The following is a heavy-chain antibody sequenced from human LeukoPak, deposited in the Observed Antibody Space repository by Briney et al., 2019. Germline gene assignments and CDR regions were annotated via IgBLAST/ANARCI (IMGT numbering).Heavy chain of an antibody. D-gene: IGHD3-9*01. V-gene: IGHV3-9*01. CDR1: GFHYHDYA. CDR2: INWNSGSI. CDR3: AKGGFDDILTGYYNPPDY. Sequence: PGGPLPLSCAPSGFHYHDYALHWLRQAPAKGLEWVSGINWNSGSIRYEASVKGRFTISRDNAKYSLYLQMNSLRAEGTALYYCAKGGFDDILTGYYNPPDYWGQGTLVTVSS. J-gene: IGHJ4*02.